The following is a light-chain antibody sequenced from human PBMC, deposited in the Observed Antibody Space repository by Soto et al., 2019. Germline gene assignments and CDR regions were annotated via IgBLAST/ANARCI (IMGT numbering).Light chain of an antibody. J-gene: IGLJ1*01. Sequence: QSALTQPASGSGSPVQSITISCTGTSSDGGGYNYVSWYQQHPGKAPKLMIYEVSNRPSGVSNRFSGSKSGKTASLTISGLQAEDEADYYCSSYTSSTPLYVFGTGTKVTV. V-gene: IGLV2-14*01. CDR2: EVS. CDR3: SSYTSSTPLYV. CDR1: SSDGGGYNY.